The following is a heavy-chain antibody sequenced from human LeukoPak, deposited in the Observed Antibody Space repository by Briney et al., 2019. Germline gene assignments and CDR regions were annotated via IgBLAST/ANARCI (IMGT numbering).Heavy chain of an antibody. D-gene: IGHD3-22*01. Sequence: PGRSLRLSCAASGFTFSSYGMHWVRQAPGKGLEWVAVISYDGSNKYYADSVKGRFTISRDNSKNTLYLQMNSLRAEDTAVYYCARATYYYDSSVFSNWFAPGGKGTLVTVSS. V-gene: IGHV3-30*03. CDR1: GFTFSSYG. J-gene: IGHJ5*02. CDR3: ARATYYYDSSVFSNWFAP. CDR2: ISYDGSNK.